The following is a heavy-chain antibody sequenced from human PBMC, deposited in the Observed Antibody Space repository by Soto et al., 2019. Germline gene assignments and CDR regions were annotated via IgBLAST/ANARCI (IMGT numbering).Heavy chain of an antibody. CDR1: GFTFRKYN. Sequence: EVQLGESGGGLVKAGESLRLFCTASGFTFRKYNMNWVRQAPGKGLEWVSSISTGGAYMFYADSVKGRFTISRDNAKNSLFLQIDSPRAEDTAVYYCARDIASPGGDYFDSWGQGTLVTVSS. CDR3: ARDIASPGGDYFDS. D-gene: IGHD2-21*01. V-gene: IGHV3-21*06. CDR2: ISTGGAYM. J-gene: IGHJ4*02.